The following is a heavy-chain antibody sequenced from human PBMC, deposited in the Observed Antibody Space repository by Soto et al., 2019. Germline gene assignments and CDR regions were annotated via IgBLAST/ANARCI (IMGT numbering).Heavy chain of an antibody. CDR3: ARRGIPAGGQFDF. D-gene: IGHD6-13*01. Sequence: EVQLLESGGGLVQPGGSLRLSCAASGFNLGSYAMGWVRQAPGRGLEWVSAISGSGDNTYYAYSVEGRFTISSDNSKNTLYMQMNSLRDEDTAVYFCARRGIPAGGQFDFWGQGPLVTVSS. J-gene: IGHJ4*02. V-gene: IGHV3-23*01. CDR2: ISGSGDNT. CDR1: GFNLGSYA.